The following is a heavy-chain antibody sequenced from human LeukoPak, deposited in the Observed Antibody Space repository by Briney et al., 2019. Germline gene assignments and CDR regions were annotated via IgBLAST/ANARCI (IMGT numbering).Heavy chain of an antibody. CDR2: IIPIFGTA. CDR3: AREAVGSARFDY. CDR1: GSTFSSYA. V-gene: IGHV1-69*05. Sequence: SVKVSCKASGSTFSSYAISWVRQAPGQGLEWMGGIIPIFGTANYAQKFQGRVTITTDESTSTAYMELSSLRSEDTAVYYCAREAVGSARFDYWGQGTLVTVSS. D-gene: IGHD6-19*01. J-gene: IGHJ4*02.